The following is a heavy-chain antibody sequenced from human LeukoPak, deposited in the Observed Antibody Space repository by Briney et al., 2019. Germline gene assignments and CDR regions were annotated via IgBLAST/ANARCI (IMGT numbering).Heavy chain of an antibody. CDR1: GFTFGVDG. V-gene: IGHV3-7*03. Sequence: GRSLRLSCIASGFTFGVDGMSWFRQAPGKGLEWVANIKQDGSEKYYVDSVKGRFTISRDNAKTSLYLQMNSLRAEDTAVYYCAKGDSSGWYESNWFDPWGQGALVTVSS. J-gene: IGHJ5*02. CDR3: AKGDSSGWYESNWFDP. CDR2: IKQDGSEK. D-gene: IGHD6-19*01.